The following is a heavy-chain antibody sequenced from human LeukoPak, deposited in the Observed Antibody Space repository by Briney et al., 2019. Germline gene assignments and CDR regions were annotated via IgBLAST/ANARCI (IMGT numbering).Heavy chain of an antibody. CDR2: ISAYTGNT. CDR1: GYTFTHYG. D-gene: IGHD3-22*01. V-gene: IGHV1-18*01. CDR3: ARSGVGYFYDNTGYYPLDY. Sequence: ASVKDSCKASGYTFTHYGISWVRQAPAQGLAGMGWISAYTGNTNYAQNFQGRVTMTTDTSTSKAFMGLRSLRSDDTAVYYCARSGVGYFYDNTGYYPLDYWGQGTLVTVSS. J-gene: IGHJ4*02.